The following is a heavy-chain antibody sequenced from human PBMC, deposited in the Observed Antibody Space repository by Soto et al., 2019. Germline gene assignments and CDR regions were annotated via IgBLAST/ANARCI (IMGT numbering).Heavy chain of an antibody. V-gene: IGHV3-43*01. CDR2: ISWDGGST. J-gene: IGHJ4*02. CDR3: AKDIPPAGLDY. Sequence: EVQLVESGGVVVQPGGSLRLSCAASGFPFDDYTMHWVRQAPGKGVEWVSLISWDGGSTYYADSVKGRFTISRDNSKNSLYLQMNSLRTEDTALYYCAKDIPPAGLDYWGQGTLVTVSS. CDR1: GFPFDDYT. D-gene: IGHD2-2*01.